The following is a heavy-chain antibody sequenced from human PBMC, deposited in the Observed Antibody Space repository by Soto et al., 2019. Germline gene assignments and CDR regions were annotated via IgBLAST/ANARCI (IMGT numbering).Heavy chain of an antibody. CDR2: ISGSGTST. D-gene: IGHD5-18*01. Sequence: EVQLLESGGGLVQPGGSLRLSCAASGITFSNYALSWVRQGPGKGLEWVSGISGSGTSTYYADSVKGRFTISRDNSKSTLYLHMNSLRADDTAIYYCAKEAGGGIAMVTSYVDYWGQGTLVTVSS. CDR3: AKEAGGGIAMVTSYVDY. CDR1: GITFSNYA. V-gene: IGHV3-23*01. J-gene: IGHJ4*02.